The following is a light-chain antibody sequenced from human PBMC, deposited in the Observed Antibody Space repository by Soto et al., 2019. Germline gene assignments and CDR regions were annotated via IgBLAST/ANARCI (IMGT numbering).Light chain of an antibody. J-gene: IGKJ4*01. V-gene: IGKV1-33*01. Sequence: DIQMTQSPSTLSGSVGDRVTITCRASQTISSWLAWYQQKPGKAPKLLIYDASNLETGVPSRFSGSGSGTDFTFTISSLQPEDIATYYCQQYDNLPPGFGGGTKVDIK. CDR2: DAS. CDR1: QTISSW. CDR3: QQYDNLPPG.